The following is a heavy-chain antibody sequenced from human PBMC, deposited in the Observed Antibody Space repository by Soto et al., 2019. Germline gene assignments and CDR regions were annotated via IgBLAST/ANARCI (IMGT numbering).Heavy chain of an antibody. V-gene: IGHV4-39*01. CDR1: GGSISSSPYY. D-gene: IGHD5-12*01. Sequence: PSETLSLTCTISGGSISSSPYYWGWIRQPPGKGLEWIASFFYSGSTYYNPSLKSRVTVSMDTSKSQFSLRLSSVTAADTAVYCCARLRSGFQYYFNYWGPGTLVTVSS. J-gene: IGHJ4*02. CDR3: ARLRSGFQYYFNY. CDR2: FFYSGST.